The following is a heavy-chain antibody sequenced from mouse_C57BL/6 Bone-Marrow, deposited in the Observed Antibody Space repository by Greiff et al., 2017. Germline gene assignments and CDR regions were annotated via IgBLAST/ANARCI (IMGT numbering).Heavy chain of an antibody. D-gene: IGHD1-1*01. V-gene: IGHV14-3*01. CDR1: GFNIQHTY. CDR2: IDPANGNT. Sequence: EVQLQQSVAELVRPGASVKLSCTASGFNIQHTYLHWVKQRPEQGLEWIGRIDPANGNTKYAPKFQGKATITADTSSNTAYLQLSSLTSEDTAIYYCALTPYWYFDVWGTGTTVTVSS. CDR3: ALTPYWYFDV. J-gene: IGHJ1*03.